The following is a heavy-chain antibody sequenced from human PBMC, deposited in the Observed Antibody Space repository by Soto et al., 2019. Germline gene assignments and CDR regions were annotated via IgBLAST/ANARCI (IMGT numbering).Heavy chain of an antibody. CDR3: VRVNADTYQNYYGMDV. J-gene: IGHJ6*02. Sequence: QVTLKESGPVLVKPTETVTLTCAVSGFSLSTGRMGVSWIRQPPGKALEWLAHIFSDAERSYSTSMESRLTISKDASGSQVVLTMTNIDPVDTGTYSCVRVNADTYQNYYGMDVWGQGTTVTVAS. D-gene: IGHD1-1*01. CDR1: GFSLSTGRMG. CDR2: IFSDAER. V-gene: IGHV2-26*01.